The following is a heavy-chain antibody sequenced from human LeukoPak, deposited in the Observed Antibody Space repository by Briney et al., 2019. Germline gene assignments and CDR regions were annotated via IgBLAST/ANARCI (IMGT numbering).Heavy chain of an antibody. Sequence: PSETLSLTRAVYGGSFSGYYWSWIRQPPGKGLEWIGEINHSGSTNYNPSLKSRVTISVDTSKNQFSLKLSSVTAADTAVYYCASRGIAARSWFDPWGQGTLVTVSS. CDR1: GGSFSGYY. D-gene: IGHD6-6*01. CDR3: ASRGIAARSWFDP. CDR2: INHSGST. J-gene: IGHJ5*02. V-gene: IGHV4-34*01.